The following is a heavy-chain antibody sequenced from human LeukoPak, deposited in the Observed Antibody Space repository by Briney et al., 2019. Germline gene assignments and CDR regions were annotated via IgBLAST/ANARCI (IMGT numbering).Heavy chain of an antibody. V-gene: IGHV1-46*01. CDR1: GYTFTSYY. CDR3: ASMPRQLPTYYYYGMDV. Sequence: GASVKVSCKASGYTFTSYYMHWVRQAPGQGLEWMGIINPSGGSTSYAQKFQGRVTMTRDTSTSTVYMELSSLRSEDTAVYYCASMPRQLPTYYYYGMDVWGQGTTVTVSS. D-gene: IGHD2-2*01. J-gene: IGHJ6*02. CDR2: INPSGGST.